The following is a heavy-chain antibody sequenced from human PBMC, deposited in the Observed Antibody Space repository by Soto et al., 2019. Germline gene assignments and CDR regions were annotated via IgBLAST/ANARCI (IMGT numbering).Heavy chain of an antibody. V-gene: IGHV1-18*01. J-gene: IGHJ6*02. CDR1: GYTFTNYG. D-gene: IGHD6-19*01. CDR2: ISAYNGNT. Sequence: ASVKDSCKASGYTFTNYGISWERQAPGQGLEWMGRISAYNGNTNYAQKLQGRVNMTKDTTTSTAYMELRSLRSEDTAVYYSASRRSGWYGAYYYGMDVWGQATMVT. CDR3: ASRRSGWYGAYYYGMDV.